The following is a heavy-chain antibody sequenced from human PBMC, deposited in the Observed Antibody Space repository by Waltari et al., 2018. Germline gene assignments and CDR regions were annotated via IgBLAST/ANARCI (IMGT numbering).Heavy chain of an antibody. D-gene: IGHD3-10*01. Sequence: QVQLVQSGAEVKKPGASVKVSCKVSGYTLTELSMHWVRQAPGKGLEWMGGFGPYDGETIYEQKFQGRVTMTKDTSTDTAYMELSSLRSEDTAVYYCATGVWFGDLPNAFDIGGQGTMVTVSS. CDR2: FGPYDGET. J-gene: IGHJ3*02. CDR3: ATGVWFGDLPNAFDI. CDR1: GYTLTELS. V-gene: IGHV1-24*01.